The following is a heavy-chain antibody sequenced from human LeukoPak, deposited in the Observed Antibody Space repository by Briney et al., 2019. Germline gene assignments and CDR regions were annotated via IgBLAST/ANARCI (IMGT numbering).Heavy chain of an antibody. CDR3: AGSSSGHDGSGYRPFDY. D-gene: IGHD3-22*01. J-gene: IGHJ4*02. Sequence: GGSLRLSCAASGFTFSTYAMSWVRQAPGKGREWGSRIPASAYPTYSADSVKGRFTISRDNSKNTLYLQMNTLRAEDTAVYYCAGSSSGHDGSGYRPFDYWGQGTLVTVSS. CDR2: IPASAYPT. V-gene: IGHV3-23*01. CDR1: GFTFSTYA.